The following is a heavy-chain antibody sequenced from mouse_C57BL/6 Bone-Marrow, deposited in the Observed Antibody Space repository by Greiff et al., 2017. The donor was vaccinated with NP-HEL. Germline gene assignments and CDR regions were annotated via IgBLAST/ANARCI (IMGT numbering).Heavy chain of an antibody. CDR1: GFTFSSYA. D-gene: IGHD1-1*01. J-gene: IGHJ4*01. Sequence: EVNVVESGGGLVKPGGSLKLSCAASGFTFSSYAMSWVRQTPEKRLEWVATISDGGSYTYYPDNVKGRFTISRDNAKNNLYLQMSHLTSEDTAMYYCARDEDYNGYYAMDYWGQGTSVTVSS. CDR2: ISDGGSYT. CDR3: ARDEDYNGYYAMDY. V-gene: IGHV5-4*01.